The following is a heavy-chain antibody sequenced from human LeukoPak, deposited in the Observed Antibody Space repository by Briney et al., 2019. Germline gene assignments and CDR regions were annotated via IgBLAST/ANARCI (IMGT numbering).Heavy chain of an antibody. V-gene: IGHV3-11*04. CDR3: APDYDILTGYYLDFDY. D-gene: IGHD3-9*01. CDR2: ISSGGDIM. CDR1: GLRFSDYY. Sequence: GGSLRLSCAASGLRFSDYYVSWIRQAPGKGLQWVTYISSGGDIMHYADSVKGRFTSSRDNAKNSLYLQMNSLRAEDTAVYYCAPDYDILTGYYLDFDYWGQGTLVTVSS. J-gene: IGHJ4*02.